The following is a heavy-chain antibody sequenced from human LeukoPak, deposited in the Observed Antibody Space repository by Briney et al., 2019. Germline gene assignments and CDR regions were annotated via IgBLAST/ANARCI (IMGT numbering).Heavy chain of an antibody. D-gene: IGHD6-6*01. CDR1: GFTFSSYG. Sequence: PGGSLRLSCAASGFTFSSYGMHWVRQAPGKGLEWVAFIRYDGSNKYYADSVKGRFTISRDNSKNTLYLQMNSLRAEDTAVYYCAKDRASSSVPDYWGQGTLVTVSS. J-gene: IGHJ4*02. V-gene: IGHV3-30*02. CDR2: IRYDGSNK. CDR3: AKDRASSSVPDY.